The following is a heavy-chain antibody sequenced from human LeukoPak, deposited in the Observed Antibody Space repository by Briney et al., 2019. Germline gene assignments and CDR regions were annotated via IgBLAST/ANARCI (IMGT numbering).Heavy chain of an antibody. D-gene: IGHD3-3*01. J-gene: IGHJ5*02. V-gene: IGHV4-59*01. CDR1: GGSISSYY. Sequence: PSETLSLTCTVSGGSISSYYWSWIRQPPGKGLEWIGYIYYSGSTNYNPSLKSRVTISVDTSKNQFSLKLSSVTAADTAVYYCARRNYDFWSGYSPLDPWGQGTLVTVSS. CDR3: ARRNYDFWSGYSPLDP. CDR2: IYYSGST.